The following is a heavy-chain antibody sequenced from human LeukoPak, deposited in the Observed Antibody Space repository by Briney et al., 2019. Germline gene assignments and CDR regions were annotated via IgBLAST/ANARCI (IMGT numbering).Heavy chain of an antibody. V-gene: IGHV3-74*01. J-gene: IGHJ4*02. Sequence: RGSLRLSCAASGFSFSSNWMHWVRHAPGKGLVWVSRVNSDGSGTSYADSVKGRFTISRDNAKNTLYLQMNSLRAEDTAVYYCATSLGPLTDYWGQGTLVTVSS. D-gene: IGHD7-27*01. CDR2: VNSDGSGT. CDR1: GFSFSSNW. CDR3: ATSLGPLTDY.